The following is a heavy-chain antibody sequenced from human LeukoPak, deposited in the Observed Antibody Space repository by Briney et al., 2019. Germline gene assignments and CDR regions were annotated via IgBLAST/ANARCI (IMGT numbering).Heavy chain of an antibody. J-gene: IGHJ3*02. Sequence: ASVKVSCKASGGTFSSYAISWVRQAPGQGLEWMGGIIPIFGTANYAQKFQGRVTITADKSTSTAYMELSSLRSEDTAMNYCARPSGSYGGRAFDIWGQGTMVTVSS. D-gene: IGHD1-26*01. CDR1: GGTFSSYA. V-gene: IGHV1-69*06. CDR2: IIPIFGTA. CDR3: ARPSGSYGGRAFDI.